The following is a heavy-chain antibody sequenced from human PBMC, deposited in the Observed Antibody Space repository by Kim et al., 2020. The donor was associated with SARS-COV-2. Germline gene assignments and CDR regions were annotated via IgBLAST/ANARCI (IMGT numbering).Heavy chain of an antibody. D-gene: IGHD1-26*01. J-gene: IGHJ4*02. CDR2: ISYDGSNK. CDR1: GVTFSSYA. V-gene: IGHV3-30*04. Sequence: GGSLRLSCAASGVTFSSYAVHWVCPAPGKGLEWVAVISYDGSNKYYADSVKGRFTISRDNSKNTLYLQMNSLRAEDTAVYYCARAQGGSYYSYFDYWGQGTLVTVSS. CDR3: ARAQGGSYYSYFDY.